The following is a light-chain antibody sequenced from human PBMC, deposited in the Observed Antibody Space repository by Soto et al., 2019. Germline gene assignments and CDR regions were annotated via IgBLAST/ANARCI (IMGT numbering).Light chain of an antibody. CDR2: GAS. J-gene: IGKJ1*01. CDR1: QSLSGT. CDR3: QQRTLWPRT. Sequence: EIVLTQSPATLSLSPGERATLSCRASQSLSGTLVWFQQKPGQPPRLLIYGASNRATGIPARFTASGSGTDFTLTISSLEPEDFAVYYCQQRTLWPRTFGQGTKVEIK. V-gene: IGKV3-11*01.